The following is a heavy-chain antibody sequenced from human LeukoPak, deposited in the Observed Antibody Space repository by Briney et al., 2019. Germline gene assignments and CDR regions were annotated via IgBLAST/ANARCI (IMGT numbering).Heavy chain of an antibody. CDR3: ATTGTVEMATVPLNDAFDI. V-gene: IGHV4-61*02. CDR1: GGSISSGSYY. Sequence: PSETLSLTCTVSGGSISSGSYYWSWIRQPAGKGLEWIGRIYTSGSTNYNPSLKSRVTISVDTSKNQFSLKLSSVTAADTAVYYCATTGTVEMATVPLNDAFDIWGQGTMVTVSS. CDR2: IYTSGST. D-gene: IGHD5-24*01. J-gene: IGHJ3*02.